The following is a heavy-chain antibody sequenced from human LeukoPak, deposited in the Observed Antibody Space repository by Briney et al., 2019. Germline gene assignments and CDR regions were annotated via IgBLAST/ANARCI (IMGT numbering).Heavy chain of an antibody. D-gene: IGHD2-15*01. CDR3: ARESTSPIYCSGGSCYV. V-gene: IGHV1-69*05. CDR1: GGTFSSYA. Sequence: ASVKVSCKASGGTFSSYAISWVRQAPGQGLEWIGRIIPIFGTANYAQKFQGRVTITTHESTSTAYMELSSLRSEDTAVYYCARESTSPIYCSGGSCYVWGQGTLVTVSS. J-gene: IGHJ4*02. CDR2: IIPIFGTA.